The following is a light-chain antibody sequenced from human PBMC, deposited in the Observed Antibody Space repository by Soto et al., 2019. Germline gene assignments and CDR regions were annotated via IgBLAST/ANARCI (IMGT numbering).Light chain of an antibody. CDR2: KAS. J-gene: IGKJ1*01. CDR3: QKYGT. V-gene: IGKV1-5*03. Sequence: DIQMTQSPSTLSGSVGGRVTITCRASQTISSWLAWYQQKPGKAPKLLIYKASTLKSGVPSRFSGSGSGTEFTLTISSLQPDDFATYYCQKYGTFGQGTKVDIK. CDR1: QTISSW.